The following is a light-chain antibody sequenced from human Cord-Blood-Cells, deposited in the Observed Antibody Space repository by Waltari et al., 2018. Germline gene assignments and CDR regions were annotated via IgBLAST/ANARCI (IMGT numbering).Light chain of an antibody. CDR1: SSDVGGYNY. V-gene: IGLV2-14*03. J-gene: IGLJ3*02. CDR2: DVS. CDR3: SSYTSSSTRV. Sequence: QSALTQPASVSGSPGQSIPISCTGTSSDVGGYNYASWYQPHPGKAPKLMIYDVSNRPSGVSNRFSGSKSGNTASLTISGLQAEDEADYYCSSYTSSSTRVFGGGTKLTVL.